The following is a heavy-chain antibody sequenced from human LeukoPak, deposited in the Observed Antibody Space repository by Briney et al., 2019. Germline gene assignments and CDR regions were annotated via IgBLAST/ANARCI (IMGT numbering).Heavy chain of an antibody. Sequence: PSETLSLTCTVSGGSISSYYWSWIRQPPGKGPEWIGYIYYSGSTNYNPSLKSRVTISVDTSKNQFSLKLSSVTAADTAVYYCARIAQGYRYGENWFDPWGQGTLVTVSS. CDR3: ARIAQGYRYGENWFDP. J-gene: IGHJ5*02. CDR1: GGSISSYY. CDR2: IYYSGST. V-gene: IGHV4-59*01. D-gene: IGHD5-18*01.